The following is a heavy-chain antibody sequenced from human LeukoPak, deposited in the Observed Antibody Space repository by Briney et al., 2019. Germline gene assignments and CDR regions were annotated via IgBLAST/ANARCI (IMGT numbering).Heavy chain of an antibody. J-gene: IGHJ6*02. CDR2: IIPIFGTA. Sequence: GSPVKVSCKASGGTFSSYAISWVRQAPGQGLEWMGGIIPIFGTANYAQKFQGRVTITADESTSTAYMELSSLRSEDTAVYYCARGGYSYAHYYYYGMDVWGQGTTVTVSS. CDR3: ARGGYSYAHYYYYGMDV. D-gene: IGHD5-18*01. CDR1: GGTFSSYA. V-gene: IGHV1-69*01.